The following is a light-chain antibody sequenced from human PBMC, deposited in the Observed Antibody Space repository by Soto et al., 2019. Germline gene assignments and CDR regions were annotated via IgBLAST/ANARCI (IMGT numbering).Light chain of an antibody. V-gene: IGLV2-14*01. J-gene: IGLJ2*01. CDR3: SSYTSSNTYVI. Sequence: QSALTQPASVSGSPGQSSTISCTGTSSDVGAYNYVSWYQQHPGKAPKLMIYEVTNRPSGVSNRFSGSKSGNTASLTISGLQAEDEADYYCSSYTSSNTYVIFGGGTKLTVL. CDR2: EVT. CDR1: SSDVGAYNY.